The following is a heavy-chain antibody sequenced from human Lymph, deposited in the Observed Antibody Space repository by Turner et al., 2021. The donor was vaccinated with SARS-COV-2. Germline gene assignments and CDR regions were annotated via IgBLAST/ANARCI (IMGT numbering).Heavy chain of an antibody. V-gene: IGHV1-69*10. CDR3: ARDSPYCSSTSCYDP. CDR1: GGTFSSYA. J-gene: IGHJ5*02. CDR2: IITILAIA. D-gene: IGHD2-2*01. Sequence: QVQLVQSGAEVKKPGSSVKVSCKAPGGTFSSYAITWVRQAPGQGLEWMGGIITILAIANYAKKFQSRVTITADKSTSTAYMEMSSLRSEDTAVYYCARDSPYCSSTSCYDPWGQGTLVTVSS.